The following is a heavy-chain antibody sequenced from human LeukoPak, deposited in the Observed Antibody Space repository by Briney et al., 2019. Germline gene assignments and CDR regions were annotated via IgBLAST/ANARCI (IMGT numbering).Heavy chain of an antibody. Sequence: PSETLSLTCTVSGGAISSYYWSWIRQPAGKGLEWIGRIYTSGSTNYNPSLKSRVTMSVDTSKNQFSLKLSSVTAADTAVYYCARDWWELRPGGVDFYYYMDVWGKGTTVTVSS. CDR1: GGAISSYY. V-gene: IGHV4-4*07. J-gene: IGHJ6*03. D-gene: IGHD1-26*01. CDR2: IYTSGST. CDR3: ARDWWELRPGGVDFYYYMDV.